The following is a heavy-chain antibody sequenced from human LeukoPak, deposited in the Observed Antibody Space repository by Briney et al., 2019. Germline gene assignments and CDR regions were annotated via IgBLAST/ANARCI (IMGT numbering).Heavy chain of an antibody. CDR3: ARDEVLSSSDY. V-gene: IGHV3-21*01. Sequence: PGGSLRLSCAGSGFTFSHYSMNWVRHPPGTGHEWDGSFGSDLSLSSDANSLQGRFTISTVNADNSLYLHMNRLRAEDMAIYYCARDEVLSSSDYWGQGTLVTVSS. CDR1: GFTFSHYS. J-gene: IGHJ4*02. CDR2: FGSDLSLS. D-gene: IGHD6-13*01.